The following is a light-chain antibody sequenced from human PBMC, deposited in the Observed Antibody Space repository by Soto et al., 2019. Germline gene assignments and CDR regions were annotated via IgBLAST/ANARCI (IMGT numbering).Light chain of an antibody. CDR3: QQYGSSPRA. J-gene: IGKJ3*01. CDR1: QTIGNNY. V-gene: IGKV3-20*01. CDR2: GTA. Sequence: IVMTPSPATLSVSPGEKATPSCRASQTIGNNYLAWYQQKPGQAPRLLIYGTATRATGIPDRFSGSGSGTDFTLTISRLEPEDFAVYYCQQYGSSPRAFGPGTKVDIK.